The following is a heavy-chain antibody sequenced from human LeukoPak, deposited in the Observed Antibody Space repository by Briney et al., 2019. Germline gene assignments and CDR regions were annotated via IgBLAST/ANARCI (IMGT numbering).Heavy chain of an antibody. V-gene: IGHV3-11*01. D-gene: IGHD3-22*01. CDR3: ARFYYYDSSGYHDAFDI. CDR1: GFTFSDYY. Sequence: GGSLRLSCAASGFTFSDYYMSWIRQAPGKGLERVSYISSSGSTIYYADSVKGRFTISRDNAKNSLYLQMNSLRAEDTAVYYCARFYYYDSSGYHDAFDIWGQGTMVTVSS. CDR2: ISSSGSTI. J-gene: IGHJ3*02.